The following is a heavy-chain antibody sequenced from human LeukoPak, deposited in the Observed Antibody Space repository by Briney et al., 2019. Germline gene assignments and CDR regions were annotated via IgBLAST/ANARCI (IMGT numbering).Heavy chain of an antibody. CDR1: GFTFSSYA. CDR2: ISGSGGST. V-gene: IGHV3-23*01. D-gene: IGHD3-22*01. Sequence: GGSLRLSCAASGFTFSSYAMSWVRQAPGKGLEWVSAISGSGGSTYYADSVKGRFTISRDNSKNTLYLQMNSLRAEDTAVYYCANYYDSSGYYYVDYWGQGTLVTASS. J-gene: IGHJ4*02. CDR3: ANYYDSSGYYYVDY.